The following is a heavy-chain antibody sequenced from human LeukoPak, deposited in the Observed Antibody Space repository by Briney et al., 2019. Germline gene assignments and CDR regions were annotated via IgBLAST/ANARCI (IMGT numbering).Heavy chain of an antibody. D-gene: IGHD4-11*01. CDR1: GGSISSSSYY. CDR2: IYYSGST. J-gene: IGHJ4*02. CDR3: ARDRLPPLFDY. Sequence: PSETLSLTCTVSGGSISSSSYYWGWLRQPPGKGLEWIGSIYYSGSTYYNPSLKSRVTISVDTSKNQFSLKLSSVTAADTAVYYCARDRLPPLFDYWGQGTLVTVSS. V-gene: IGHV4-39*07.